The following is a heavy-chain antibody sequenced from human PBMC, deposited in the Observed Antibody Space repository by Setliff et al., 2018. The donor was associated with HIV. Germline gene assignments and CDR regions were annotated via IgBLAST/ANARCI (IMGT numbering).Heavy chain of an antibody. J-gene: IGHJ5*02. D-gene: IGHD2-2*01. Sequence: LSLTCTVSGGSVSSSSYSWTWIRQHPGKGLEWIGNIFYSGSTNYNPSLKSRLTISLDTSKNQFSLKLNSVTAADTAVYYCARGGEIVVLHGLDPWGQGTQVTVS. CDR3: ARGGEIVVLHGLDP. CDR1: GGSVSSSSYS. V-gene: IGHV4-31*03. CDR2: IFYSGST.